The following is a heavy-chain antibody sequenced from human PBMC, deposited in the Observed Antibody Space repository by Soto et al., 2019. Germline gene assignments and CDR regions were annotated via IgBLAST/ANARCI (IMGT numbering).Heavy chain of an antibody. J-gene: IGHJ6*02. D-gene: IGHD4-17*01. V-gene: IGHV4-39*01. CDR3: DLSTVTTGAYAMDV. Sequence: QLQLQESGPGLVKPSETLSLTCSVSGGSISSSSYSWGWIRQPPGKGLEWIGSISYSGSTHYNPSLESRVTISLDTPKNQFSLKLSSETAADTAVYYCDLSTVTTGAYAMDVWGQGTTVTVSS. CDR2: ISYSGST. CDR1: GGSISSSSYS.